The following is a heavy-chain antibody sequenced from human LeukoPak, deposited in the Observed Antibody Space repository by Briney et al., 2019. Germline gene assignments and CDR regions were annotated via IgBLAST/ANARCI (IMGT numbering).Heavy chain of an antibody. J-gene: IGHJ4*02. CDR2: INPNRDGT. V-gene: IGHV1-2*02. CDR1: GYTFTGYY. CDR3: AFSGSYGVY. Sequence: ASVTVSCKASGYTFTGYYMHWVRQAPGQGLEWMGWINPNRDGTSYAQKFSGRVTMTRDTSINTAYMELSRLTSDDTAVYYCAFSGSYGVYWGQGTLVTVSS. D-gene: IGHD1-26*01.